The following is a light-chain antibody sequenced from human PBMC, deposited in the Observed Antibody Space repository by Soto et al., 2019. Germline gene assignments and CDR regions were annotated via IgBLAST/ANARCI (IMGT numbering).Light chain of an antibody. CDR3: QQYGSSRFT. Sequence: EIVLTQSPGTLSLSPGERATLSCRASQSISSSYLAWYQQKPGQAPRLLVYGGSSRATGIPDRFSGSGSGTDFTLTISRLEPEEFAVYYCQQYGSSRFTFGPGTKVDIK. J-gene: IGKJ3*01. CDR1: QSISSSY. V-gene: IGKV3-20*01. CDR2: GGS.